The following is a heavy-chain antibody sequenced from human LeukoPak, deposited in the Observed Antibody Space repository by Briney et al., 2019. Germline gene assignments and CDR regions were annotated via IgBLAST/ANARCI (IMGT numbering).Heavy chain of an antibody. CDR2: INHSGST. Sequence: PSETLSLTCAVYGGSFSGYYWSWIRQPPGKGLEWIGEINHSGSTNYNPSLKSRVTMSLDTSKNQFSLKLSSVTAADTAVYYCAKDHYLYYYDNSGLDIWGQGTMVTVSS. CDR3: AKDHYLYYYDNSGLDI. D-gene: IGHD3-22*01. J-gene: IGHJ3*02. CDR1: GGSFSGYY. V-gene: IGHV4-34*01.